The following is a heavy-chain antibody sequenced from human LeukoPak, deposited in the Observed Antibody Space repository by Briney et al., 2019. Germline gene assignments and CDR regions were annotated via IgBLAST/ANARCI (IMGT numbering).Heavy chain of an antibody. CDR2: ISSRGSYI. Sequence: PGGSLRLSCAASGFTFSDYWMSWVRQAPGKGLEWVSCISSRGSYIYYADSVKGRFTISRDNADNSLYLQMNSLRAEDTAVYYCTKDGRVASAINRPTYYYGMDVWGQGTTVIVSS. CDR3: TKDGRVASAINRPTYYYGMDV. CDR1: GFTFSDYW. J-gene: IGHJ6*02. D-gene: IGHD5-18*01. V-gene: IGHV3-21*01.